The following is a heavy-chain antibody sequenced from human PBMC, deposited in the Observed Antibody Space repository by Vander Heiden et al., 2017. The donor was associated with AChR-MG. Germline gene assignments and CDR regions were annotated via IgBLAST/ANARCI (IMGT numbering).Heavy chain of an antibody. CDR1: GFTFSSYA. CDR2: ISYDGSNK. D-gene: IGHD1-26*01. CDR3: ARGPPTSVGRLDY. Sequence: QVQLVESGGGVVQPGRSLRLSCAASGFTFSSYAMHWVRQAPGKGLEWVALISYDGSNKYYADSVKGRFTISRDNSKNTLYLQMNKMRPEDTAVYYCARGPPTSVGRLDYWGQGTLVTVSS. V-gene: IGHV3-30-3*01. J-gene: IGHJ4*02.